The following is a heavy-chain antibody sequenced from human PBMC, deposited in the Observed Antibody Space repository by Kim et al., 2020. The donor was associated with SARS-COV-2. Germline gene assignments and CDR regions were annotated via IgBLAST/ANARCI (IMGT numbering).Heavy chain of an antibody. D-gene: IGHD6-19*01. CDR3: AREGAEQCPSQY. V-gene: IGHV4-39*02. Sequence: SETLSLTCTVSGGSISSSSYYWGWIRQPPGKGLEWIGSIYYSGSTYYNPSLKSRVTISVDTSKNQFSLKLSSVTAADTAVYYCAREGAEQCPSQYWGQGTLVTVSS. J-gene: IGHJ4*02. CDR1: GGSISSSSYY. CDR2: IYYSGST.